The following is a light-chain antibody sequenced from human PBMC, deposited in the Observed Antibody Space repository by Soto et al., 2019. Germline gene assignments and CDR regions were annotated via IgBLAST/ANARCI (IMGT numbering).Light chain of an antibody. CDR1: SSDVGSYKL. Sequence: QSALTQPASVSGSPGQSITISCTGTSSDVGSYKLVSWYQQHPGKAPKLMISEVTKRPSGVSTRFSGSKSGNTASLTISGIQPEDESDYYCCSYAGSNTWVFGGGTKLTVL. CDR2: EVT. J-gene: IGLJ3*02. CDR3: CSYAGSNTWV. V-gene: IGLV2-23*02.